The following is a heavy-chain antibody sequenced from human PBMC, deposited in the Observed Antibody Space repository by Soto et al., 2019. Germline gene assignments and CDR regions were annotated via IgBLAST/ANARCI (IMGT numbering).Heavy chain of an antibody. CDR2: IFPGGADT. V-gene: IGHV5-51*01. CDR1: GYHFANCW. D-gene: IGHD6-19*01. Sequence: GAPLKLSWPGSGYHFANCWIGGVRQMPGKGLEWMGMIFPGGADTKHSPSLEGQITWSVDKSDSSAYLQWRSLKASDTAIYYCAAGYRTGLDSSDIWGQGTRANVAS. J-gene: IGHJ6*01. CDR3: AAGYRTGLDSSDI.